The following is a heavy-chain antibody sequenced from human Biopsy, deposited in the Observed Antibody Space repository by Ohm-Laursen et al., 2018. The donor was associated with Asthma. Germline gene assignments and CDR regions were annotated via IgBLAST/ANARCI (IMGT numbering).Heavy chain of an antibody. J-gene: IGHJ6*02. CDR2: GFWSGST. CDR1: GGYTGSSDHH. CDR3: ARVVSYGDIYFGIDV. Sequence: TLSLTCRVSGGYTGSSDHHWAWIRQAPGKGLEWIGFGFWSGSTHYSRSLERRVSISIDTATNEFSMKLWSVTPADTAVYFCARVVSYGDIYFGIDVWGPGNTV. V-gene: IGHV4-30-4*01. D-gene: IGHD4-17*01.